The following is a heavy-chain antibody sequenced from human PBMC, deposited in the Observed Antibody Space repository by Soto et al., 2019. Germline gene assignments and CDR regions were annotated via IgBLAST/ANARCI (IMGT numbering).Heavy chain of an antibody. Sequence: PGESLKISCKASGYAFNDYWIVWVRQMPGKGLEWMGMIYPGDSQTRYGPSFQGQVTISADKSITTASLQWSSLKASDTAMYYCARYNSPTHSRKWFVPGGQGTLDTVSS. CDR1: GYAFNDYW. CDR2: IYPGDSQT. J-gene: IGHJ5*01. CDR3: ARYNSPTHSRKWFVP. V-gene: IGHV5-51*01. D-gene: IGHD1-20*01.